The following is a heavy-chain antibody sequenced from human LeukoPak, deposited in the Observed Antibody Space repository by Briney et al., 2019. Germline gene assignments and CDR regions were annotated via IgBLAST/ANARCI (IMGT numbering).Heavy chain of an antibody. CDR1: GYTFTSYY. CDR3: ATDSPHYYDSSGEDAFDI. V-gene: IGHV1-46*01. Sequence: ASVKVSCKASGYTFTSYYMHWVRQAPGQGLEWMGIINPSGGSTSYAQKFQGRVTMTRDTSTSTVYMELSSLRSEDTAVYYCATDSPHYYDSSGEDAFDIWGQGTMVTVSS. CDR2: INPSGGST. J-gene: IGHJ3*02. D-gene: IGHD3-22*01.